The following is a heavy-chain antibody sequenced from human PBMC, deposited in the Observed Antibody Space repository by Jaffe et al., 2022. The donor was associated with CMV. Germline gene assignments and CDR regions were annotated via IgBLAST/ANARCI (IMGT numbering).Heavy chain of an antibody. CDR1: GFLFSDFG. CDR2: ISSSAASGTTAI. Sequence: EVQLVESGGGLIQLGGSLRLSCTASGFLFSDFGMNWVRQAPGKALEWVSFISSSAASGTTAIYYADSVKGRFTISRDNAENSLHLQMNSLRDEDTAVYYCARDYNLWTDYSLMSVFDIWGQGTVVTVSS. CDR3: ARDYNLWTDYSLMSVFDI. D-gene: IGHD3-3*01. V-gene: IGHV3-48*02. J-gene: IGHJ3*02.